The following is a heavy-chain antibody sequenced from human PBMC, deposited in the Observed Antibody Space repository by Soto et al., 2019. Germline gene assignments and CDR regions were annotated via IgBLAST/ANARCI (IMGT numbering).Heavy chain of an antibody. CDR1: GFTFGDYA. CDR2: IRSKAYGGTT. Sequence: GGSLRLSCTASGFTFGDYAMSWFRQAPGKGLEWVGFIRSKAYGGTTEYAASVKGRFTISRDDSKSIAYLQMNSLKTEDTAVYYCTRDDFFSWIPAPRYTYWGQGTLVTVSS. V-gene: IGHV3-49*03. D-gene: IGHD5-12*01. J-gene: IGHJ4*02. CDR3: TRDDFFSWIPAPRYTY.